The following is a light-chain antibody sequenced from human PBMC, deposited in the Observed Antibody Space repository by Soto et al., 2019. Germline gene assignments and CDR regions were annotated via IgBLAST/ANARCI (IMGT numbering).Light chain of an antibody. V-gene: IGLV2-14*01. CDR1: SSEVGGYNY. J-gene: IGLJ2*01. CDR3: SSYTSSSTYVV. CDR2: EVS. Sequence: QSALTQPASVSGSPGQSITISCTGTSSEVGGYNYVSWYQQHPGKAPKLMIFEVSNRPSGVSSRFSGSKSGNTASLTISGLQAEDEADFYCSSYTSSSTYVVFGGGTKVTVL.